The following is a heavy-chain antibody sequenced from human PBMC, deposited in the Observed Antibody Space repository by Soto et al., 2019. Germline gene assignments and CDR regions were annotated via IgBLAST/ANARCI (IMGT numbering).Heavy chain of an antibody. CDR3: TRPGLPMVVTPAFGY. Sequence: SETLSLTCSVSVDSIINHYWNWIRQPPGKGLEWIGYIYNIVDTNYNPSLKSRVTISVDTSKNQISLTLTSVTAADTAVYYCTRPGLPMVVTPAFGYWGLGTLVTVSS. CDR2: IYNIVDT. D-gene: IGHD2-21*02. CDR1: VDSIINHY. J-gene: IGHJ4*02. V-gene: IGHV4-59*11.